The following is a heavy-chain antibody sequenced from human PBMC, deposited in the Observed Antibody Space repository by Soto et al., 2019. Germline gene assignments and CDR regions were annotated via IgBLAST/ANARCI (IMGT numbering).Heavy chain of an antibody. CDR3: TRPKNYGGNGWFDP. CDR1: GFTFSGSA. CDR2: IRSKANSYAT. V-gene: IGHV3-73*01. J-gene: IGHJ5*02. Sequence: GSLRLSCAASGFTFSGSAMHWVRQASGKGLEWVGRIRSKANSYATAYAASVKGRFTISRDDSKNTAYLQMNSLKTEDTAVYYCTRPKNYGGNGWFDPWGQGTLVTVSS. D-gene: IGHD4-17*01.